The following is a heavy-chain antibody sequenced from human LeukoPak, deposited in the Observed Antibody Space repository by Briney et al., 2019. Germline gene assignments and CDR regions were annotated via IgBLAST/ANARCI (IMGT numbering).Heavy chain of an antibody. CDR2: ISAYNGNT. V-gene: IGHV1-18*01. J-gene: IGHJ4*02. D-gene: IGHD3-3*01. Sequence: GASVKVSCKASGYTFTSYGISWVRQAPGQGLEWMGWISAYNGNTNYAQKLQGRVTMTTDTSTSTAYMELRSLRSDDTAVYYCARADYYDFWSGSGIRFFDYWGQGTLVTVSS. CDR1: GYTFTSYG. CDR3: ARADYYDFWSGSGIRFFDY.